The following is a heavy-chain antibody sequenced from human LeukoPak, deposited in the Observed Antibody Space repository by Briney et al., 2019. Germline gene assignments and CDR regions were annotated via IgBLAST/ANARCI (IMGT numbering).Heavy chain of an antibody. D-gene: IGHD3-3*01. J-gene: IGHJ4*02. CDR1: GGSISSSSYY. V-gene: IGHV4-39*07. Sequence: LSETLSLTCTVSGGSISSSSYYWGWIRQPPGKGLEWIGSIYYSGSTYYNPSLKSRVTISVDTSKNQFSLKLSSVTAADTAVYYCARDFGMQEDYFDYWGQGTLVTVSS. CDR2: IYYSGST. CDR3: ARDFGMQEDYFDY.